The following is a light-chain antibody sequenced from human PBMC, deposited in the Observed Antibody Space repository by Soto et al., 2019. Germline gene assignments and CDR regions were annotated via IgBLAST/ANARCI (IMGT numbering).Light chain of an antibody. V-gene: IGKV3-15*01. J-gene: IGKJ4*02. CDR2: GAS. Sequence: EIVLSQSPGTLSFTPRQRPTLSSRASQRVSSNVAWYQQKPGKAPRLLIYGASSLPTGIPARFSGSGSGTEFTLTISSLQSEDFAVYYCQQYNNWPPTFGGGTKVDIK. CDR3: QQYNNWPPT. CDR1: QRVSSN.